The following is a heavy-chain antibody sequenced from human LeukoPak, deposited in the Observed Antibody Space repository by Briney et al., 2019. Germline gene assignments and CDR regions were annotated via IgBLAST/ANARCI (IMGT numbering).Heavy chain of an antibody. J-gene: IGHJ5*02. CDR3: ARAGDIAVVPDNWFDP. CDR2: MNPNSGNT. CDR1: GYTFTSYD. D-gene: IGHD2-2*01. Sequence: GASVKVSCKASGYTFTSYDINWVRQATGQGLEWMGWMNPNSGNTGYAQKFQGRVTMTRNTSISTAYMELSSLRSEDTAVYYCARAGDIAVVPDNWFDPWGQGTLVTVSS. V-gene: IGHV1-8*01.